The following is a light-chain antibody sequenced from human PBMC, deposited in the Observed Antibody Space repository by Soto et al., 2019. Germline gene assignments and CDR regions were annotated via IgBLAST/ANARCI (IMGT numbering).Light chain of an antibody. CDR3: SSYAGSNNFNYV. CDR2: EVS. Sequence: HSVLKPPPSAARAPRQAGTILCTCNSRDGGGYNYVSWYQQHPGKAPKLMIYEVSKRPSGVPDRFSGSKSGNTASLTVSGLQAEDEAYYYCSSYAGSNNFNYVFGTGTKVTVL. CDR1: SRDGGGYNY. J-gene: IGLJ1*01. V-gene: IGLV2-8*02.